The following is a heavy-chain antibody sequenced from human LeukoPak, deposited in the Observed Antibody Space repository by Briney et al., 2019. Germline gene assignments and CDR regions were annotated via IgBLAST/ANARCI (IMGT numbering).Heavy chain of an antibody. Sequence: KPSETLSLTCAVPSYSIRSGSYWGWIRQPPGKGLEWVGCMFHSGNSSYNPSLKSRLTMSVDTSKNQFSLKLTSVTAADTALYYCARVTYVDDMLYQYFDYWGQGILVTVSS. CDR1: SYSIRSGSY. D-gene: IGHD4-17*01. V-gene: IGHV4-38-2*01. J-gene: IGHJ4*02. CDR2: MFHSGNS. CDR3: ARVTYVDDMLYQYFDY.